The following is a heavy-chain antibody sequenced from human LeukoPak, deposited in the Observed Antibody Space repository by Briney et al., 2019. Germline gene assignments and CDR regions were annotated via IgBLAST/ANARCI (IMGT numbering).Heavy chain of an antibody. J-gene: IGHJ4*02. D-gene: IGHD2-2*01. V-gene: IGHV3-48*01. Sequence: HTGGSLRLSCAASGFTFSNFGINWVRQAPGKGLEWLSYISSTGSAKYYADSVKGRFTISRDNAKNSLYLQMNSLGAEDTAVYYCARVTVPATMLIPDWGQGTLVTVSS. CDR2: ISSTGSAK. CDR1: GFTFSNFG. CDR3: ARVTVPATMLIPD.